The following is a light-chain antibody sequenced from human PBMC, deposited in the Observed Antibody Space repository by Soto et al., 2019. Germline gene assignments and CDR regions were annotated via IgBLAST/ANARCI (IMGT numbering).Light chain of an antibody. V-gene: IGLV2-14*03. CDR3: SSYRGSSTPV. CDR1: STDVGSYNF. CDR2: DVT. J-gene: IGLJ2*01. Sequence: LTQPASVSGSPGQSINISCTGTSTDVGSYNFVSWYQQHPGNAPKLVIFDVTNRPSEVSDRFSGSKSGNTASLTISGLQFEDEADYYCSSYRGSSTPVFGGGTKVTVL.